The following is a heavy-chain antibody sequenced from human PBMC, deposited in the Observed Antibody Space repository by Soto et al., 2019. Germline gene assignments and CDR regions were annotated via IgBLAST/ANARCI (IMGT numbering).Heavy chain of an antibody. V-gene: IGHV1-18*01. CDR2: ISAYNGNT. J-gene: IGHJ6*02. CDR1: GYTFTSYG. D-gene: IGHD3-3*01. Sequence: GASVKVSCKASGYTFTSYGISWVRQAPGQGLEWMGWISAYNGNTKYAQKLQGRVTMTTDTSTSTAYMELRSLRSDDTAVYYCAREVPITTFGVVIIPSGYYYYGMDVWGQGTTVTVSS. CDR3: AREVPITTFGVVIIPSGYYYYGMDV.